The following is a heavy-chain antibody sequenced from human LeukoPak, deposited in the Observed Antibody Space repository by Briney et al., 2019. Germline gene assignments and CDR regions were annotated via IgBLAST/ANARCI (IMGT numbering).Heavy chain of an antibody. CDR3: ASIGYYGSGRGHDY. D-gene: IGHD3-10*01. V-gene: IGHV4-34*01. CDR2: INHSGST. CDR1: GFTFSSYA. Sequence: PGGSLRLSCAASGFTFSSYAMSWVRQPPGKGLEWIGEINHSGSTNYNPSLKSRVTISVDTSKNQFSLKLSSVTAADTAVYYCASIGYYGSGRGHDYWGQGTLVTVSS. J-gene: IGHJ4*02.